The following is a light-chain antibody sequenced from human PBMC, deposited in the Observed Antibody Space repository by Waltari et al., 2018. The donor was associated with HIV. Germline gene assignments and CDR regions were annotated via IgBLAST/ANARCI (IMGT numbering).Light chain of an antibody. CDR1: SYNIGAGYD. CDR3: QSYDSSLSGWV. CDR2: GNY. Sequence: QSVLTQPPSVSGAPGQRVTISCTGSSYNIGAGYDIHWYQQLPGTAPKLLIYGNYNRPSGVPDRFSGSKSGTSASLAITGLQAEDEADYYCQSYDSSLSGWVFGGGTKLTVL. J-gene: IGLJ3*02. V-gene: IGLV1-40*01.